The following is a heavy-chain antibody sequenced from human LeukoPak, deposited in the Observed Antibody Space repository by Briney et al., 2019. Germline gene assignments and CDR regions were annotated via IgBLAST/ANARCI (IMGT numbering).Heavy chain of an antibody. Sequence: PSETLSLTCTVSGGSISSGSYYWSWIRQPAGKGLEWIGRIYTSGSTNYNPSLKSRVTISVDTSKNQFSLKLSSVTAADTAVYYCARHFRFGDFFDYWGQETLVTVSS. J-gene: IGHJ4*02. D-gene: IGHD3-10*01. CDR1: GGSISSGSYY. CDR3: ARHFRFGDFFDY. V-gene: IGHV4-61*02. CDR2: IYTSGST.